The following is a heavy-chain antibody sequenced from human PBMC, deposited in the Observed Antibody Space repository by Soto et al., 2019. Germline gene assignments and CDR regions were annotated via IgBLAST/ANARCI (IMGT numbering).Heavy chain of an antibody. D-gene: IGHD5-12*01. J-gene: IGHJ4*02. CDR2: IKEDGSEK. CDR1: EFTFSSFW. CDR3: AKDDGYGDY. Sequence: VQLVESGGGLVQPGGSLRLSCAASEFTFSSFWMSWVRQAPGTGLEWVGNIKEDGSEKYYADTVKGRFTISRDHAKKTLFPQMNTLRAEDTAVYYCAKDDGYGDYFGQGTLVTVSS. V-gene: IGHV3-7*01.